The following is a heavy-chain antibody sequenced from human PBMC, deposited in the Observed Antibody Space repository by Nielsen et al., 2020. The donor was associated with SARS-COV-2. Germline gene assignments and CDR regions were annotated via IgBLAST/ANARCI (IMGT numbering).Heavy chain of an antibody. D-gene: IGHD2-15*01. V-gene: IGHV4-59*01. CDR2: IYYSGST. CDR1: GGSISSYY. Sequence: SETLSLTCTVSGGSISSYYWSWIRQPPGKGLEWIGYIYYSGSTNYNPSLKSRVTISVDTSKNQFSLKLSSVTAADTAVYYCARATGGYCSGGSCYYFDYWGQGTLVTVSS. CDR3: ARATGGYCSGGSCYYFDY. J-gene: IGHJ4*02.